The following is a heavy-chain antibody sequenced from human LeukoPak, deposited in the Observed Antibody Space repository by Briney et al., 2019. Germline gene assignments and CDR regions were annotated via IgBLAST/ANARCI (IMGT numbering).Heavy chain of an antibody. V-gene: IGHV3-23*01. D-gene: IGHD2-21*01. CDR1: GFTLSSYA. CDR2: ISDSGNT. J-gene: IGHJ4*02. CDR3: AKAPVTTCRGAYCYPFDY. Sequence: GGSLRLSCAASGFTLSSYAMSWVRQAPGKGLEWVSAISDSGNTYHADSVKGRFTISRDSSKNTLFLQMTSLRPEDAAVYYCAKAPVTTCRGAYCYPFDYWGQGTLVTVSS.